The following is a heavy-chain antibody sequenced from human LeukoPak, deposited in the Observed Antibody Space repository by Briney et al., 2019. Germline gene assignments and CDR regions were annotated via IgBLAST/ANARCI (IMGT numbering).Heavy chain of an antibody. D-gene: IGHD4-17*01. CDR3: ARSYYGDYEDF. CDR2: IYSDGSST. J-gene: IGHJ4*02. V-gene: IGHV3-74*01. Sequence: GGSLRLSCAASGFTSSTYWIHWVRQAPGKGLMWVSRIYSDGSSTSYADSVKGRFTIPRDNAKNTVYLHMNSLKVEDTAVYYCARSYYGDYEDFWGQGTLVAVS. CDR1: GFTSSTYW.